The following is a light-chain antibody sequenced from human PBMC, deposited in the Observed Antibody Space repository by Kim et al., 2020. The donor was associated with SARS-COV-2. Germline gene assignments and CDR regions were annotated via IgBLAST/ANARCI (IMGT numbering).Light chain of an antibody. CDR1: SRDVGGYNY. Sequence: SPGQSVTISCTGTSRDVGGYNYVSWYQQHPRKAPKLMIYDVRKRPSGVPDRFSGSKSGNPASLTISGLQAEDEADYYCCSYAGSWVFGGGTQLTVL. CDR3: CSYAGSWV. J-gene: IGLJ3*02. V-gene: IGLV2-11*01. CDR2: DVR.